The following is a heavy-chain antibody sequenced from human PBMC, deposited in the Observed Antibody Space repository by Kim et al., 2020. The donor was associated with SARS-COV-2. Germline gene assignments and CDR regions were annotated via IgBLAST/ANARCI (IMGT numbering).Heavy chain of an antibody. CDR3: VKAGGAHWSNKLDDK. J-gene: IGHJ4*02. CDR2: ITIDGNST. V-gene: IGHV3-64D*06. CDR1: GFTFSDYG. D-gene: IGHD3-16*01. Sequence: GGSLRLSCSATGFTFSDYGMHWVRQAPGKGLECVSVITIDGNSTYYADSVKGRFTISRDNSKNTLYFQMSSLRGEDTAVYYCVKAGGAHWSNKLDDKWGQGALVTVS.